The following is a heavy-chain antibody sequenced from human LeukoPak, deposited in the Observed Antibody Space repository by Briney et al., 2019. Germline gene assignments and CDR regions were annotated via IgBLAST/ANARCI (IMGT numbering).Heavy chain of an antibody. Sequence: PSETLSLTCTVSGGSISSYYWSWIRQPPGKGLEWIGYIYTSGSTNYNPSLKSRVTISVDTSKNQFSLKLSSVTAADTAVYYCARSRVGANPYFDYWGQGTLVTVSS. J-gene: IGHJ4*02. D-gene: IGHD1-26*01. CDR1: GGSISSYY. V-gene: IGHV4-4*09. CDR2: IYTSGST. CDR3: ARSRVGANPYFDY.